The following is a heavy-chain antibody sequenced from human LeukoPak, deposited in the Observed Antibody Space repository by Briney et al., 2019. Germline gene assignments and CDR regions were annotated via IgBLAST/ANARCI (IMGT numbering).Heavy chain of an antibody. D-gene: IGHD6-19*01. CDR2: ISSSGSTI. Sequence: GGSLRPSCAASGFTLSDYYMSWIRQAPGKGLEWVSYISSSGSTIYYADSVKGRFTISRDNAKNTLYLQMNSLRAEDSAVYHCVKDYRSGSYMGHFDYWGQGTLVTVSS. CDR1: GFTLSDYY. V-gene: IGHV3-11*04. CDR3: VKDYRSGSYMGHFDY. J-gene: IGHJ4*02.